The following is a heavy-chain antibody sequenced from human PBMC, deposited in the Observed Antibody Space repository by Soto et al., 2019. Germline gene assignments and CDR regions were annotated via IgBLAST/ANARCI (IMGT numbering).Heavy chain of an antibody. J-gene: IGHJ4*01. CDR3: SRGTSIPASGDY. CDR2: VSAYSGER. V-gene: IGHV1-18*01. CDR1: GYTFTNYG. D-gene: IGHD6-6*01. Sequence: QVQLVQSGAEVNKPGASVKVSCKSSGYTFTNYGINWVRQAPGQGLEWLGWVSAYSGERRYAQRVQARVIMATDTSTTTAYMELRSLRSDDTAVYSCSRGTSIPASGDYWVQGTLVTVSS.